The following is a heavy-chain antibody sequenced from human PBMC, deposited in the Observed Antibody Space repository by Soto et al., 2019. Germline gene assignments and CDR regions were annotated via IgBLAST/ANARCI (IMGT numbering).Heavy chain of an antibody. V-gene: IGHV3-23*01. CDR2: ISGAGNSA. D-gene: IGHD1-26*01. CDR1: GFTFSDYA. J-gene: IGHJ4*02. CDR3: AKNDCVYTTCQLIDH. Sequence: EVQLMESGGGLVQPGGSLRLSCAASGFTFSDYAMSWVRQAPGKGLEWVSAISGAGNSASHASSVQGRFVISRDNFKNTLFLQMNSLRAEDTAAYYCAKNDCVYTTCQLIDHLGQGTLVTVSS.